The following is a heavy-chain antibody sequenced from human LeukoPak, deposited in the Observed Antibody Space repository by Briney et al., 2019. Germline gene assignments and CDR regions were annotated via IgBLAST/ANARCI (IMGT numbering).Heavy chain of an antibody. J-gene: IGHJ4*02. V-gene: IGHV3-30*04. CDR2: ISYDGSNK. CDR3: AKDDRIQTRRYSYNY. D-gene: IGHD5-18*01. CDR1: GFTFSSYA. Sequence: GRSLRLSCAASGFTFSSYAMHWVRQAPGKGLEWVAVISYDGSNKYYADSVKGRFTISRDNSKNTLYLQMNSLRAEDTAVYYCAKDDRIQTRRYSYNYWGQGTLVTVSS.